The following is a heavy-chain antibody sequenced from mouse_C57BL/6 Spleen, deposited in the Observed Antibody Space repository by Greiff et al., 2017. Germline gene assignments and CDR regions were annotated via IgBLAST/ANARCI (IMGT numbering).Heavy chain of an antibody. Sequence: VQLQQSGAELVRPGASVKLSCTASGFNIKDYYMHWVKQRPEQGLEWIGRIDPEDGDTEYAPKFQGKATLTADTSSNTAYLQLSSLTSEDTAVYYCSTSDYAGYDFDYWGQGTTLTVSS. D-gene: IGHD2-4*01. V-gene: IGHV14-1*01. CDR2: IDPEDGDT. CDR3: STSDYAGYDFDY. J-gene: IGHJ2*01. CDR1: GFNIKDYY.